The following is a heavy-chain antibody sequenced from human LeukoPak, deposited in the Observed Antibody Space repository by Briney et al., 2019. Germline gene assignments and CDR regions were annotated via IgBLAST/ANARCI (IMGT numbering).Heavy chain of an antibody. CDR3: ARGGGYSYGSFDY. J-gene: IGHJ4*02. CDR2: INRDGSST. D-gene: IGHD5-18*01. CDR1: GIIFSNYW. Sequence: PGGSLRLSCAASGIIFSNYWMHWVRPAPGKGLVWVSRINRDGSSTSYADSVKGRFTISRDNAKNTLYLQMNSLRAEDTAVYYCARGGGYSYGSFDYWGQGTLVTVSS. V-gene: IGHV3-74*01.